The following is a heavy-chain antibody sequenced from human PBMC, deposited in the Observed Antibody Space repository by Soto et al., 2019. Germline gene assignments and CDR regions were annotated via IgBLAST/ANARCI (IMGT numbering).Heavy chain of an antibody. Sequence: QVQLVQSGAELKKPGASVMVSCKASGYTFTAYGIHWVRQAPGQTLEWIGWINSGNGNTKYSDKMQDRVTITRDTAATTVYMEVRGLRSEDTAVYFCARAPFGATIILGTLPDLWGQGSLVTVSS. V-gene: IGHV1-3*04. D-gene: IGHD3-3*01. CDR3: ARAPFGATIILGTLPDL. J-gene: IGHJ4*02. CDR2: INSGNGNT. CDR1: GYTFTAYG.